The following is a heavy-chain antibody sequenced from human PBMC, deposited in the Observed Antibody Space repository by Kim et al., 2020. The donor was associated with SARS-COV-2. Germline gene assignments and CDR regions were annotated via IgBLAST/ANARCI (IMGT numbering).Heavy chain of an antibody. CDR3: AKDQYDFWSGYYIDYYYYGMDV. D-gene: IGHD3-3*01. J-gene: IGHJ6*02. Sequence: GGSLRLSCAASGFTFSSYGMHWVRQAPGKGLEWVAVISYDGSNKYYADSVKGRFTISRDNSKNTLYLQMNSLRAEDTAVYYCAKDQYDFWSGYYIDYYYYGMDVWGQGTTVTVSS. CDR1: GFTFSSYG. CDR2: ISYDGSNK. V-gene: IGHV3-30*18.